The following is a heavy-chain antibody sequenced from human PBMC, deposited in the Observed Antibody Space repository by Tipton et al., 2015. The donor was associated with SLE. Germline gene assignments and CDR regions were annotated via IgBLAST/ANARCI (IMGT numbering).Heavy chain of an antibody. CDR2: THTSRSN. CDR3: ARGLGSYSSSYFDY. V-gene: IGHV4-4*07. D-gene: IGHD6-6*01. Sequence: TLSLTCTVSGGSISNYYFIWIRQPAGQGLEWIGRTHTSRSNDYHPSLKSRVTMSVDTSKNQFSLKLSSVTAADTAVYYCARGLGSYSSSYFDYWGQGTLVTVSS. CDR1: GGSISNYY. J-gene: IGHJ4*02.